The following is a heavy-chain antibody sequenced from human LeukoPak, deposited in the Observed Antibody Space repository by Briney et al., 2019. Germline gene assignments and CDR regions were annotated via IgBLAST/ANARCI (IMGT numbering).Heavy chain of an antibody. Sequence: SVKVSCKASGGTFSSYAISWVRQAPGQGLEWMGGIIPIFGTANYAQKFQGRVTITTDESTSTAYMELSSLRPEDTAVYYCARSRTNYGGNLISGYFDYWGQGTLVTVSS. V-gene: IGHV1-69*05. D-gene: IGHD4-23*01. CDR2: IIPIFGTA. CDR3: ARSRTNYGGNLISGYFDY. J-gene: IGHJ4*02. CDR1: GGTFSSYA.